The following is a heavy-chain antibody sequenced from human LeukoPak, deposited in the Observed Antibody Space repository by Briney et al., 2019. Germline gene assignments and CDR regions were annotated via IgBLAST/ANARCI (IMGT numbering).Heavy chain of an antibody. CDR3: ARQISDYYYYYMDV. J-gene: IGHJ6*03. V-gene: IGHV4-4*07. D-gene: IGHD2/OR15-2a*01. Sequence: SETLSLTCTVSGGSISSYYWSWIRQPAGKGLEWIGRIYTSGSTNYNPSLKSRVTTSVDTSKNRFSLKLSSVTAADTAVYYCARQISDYYYYYMDVWGEGITVTVSS. CDR2: IYTSGST. CDR1: GGSISSYY.